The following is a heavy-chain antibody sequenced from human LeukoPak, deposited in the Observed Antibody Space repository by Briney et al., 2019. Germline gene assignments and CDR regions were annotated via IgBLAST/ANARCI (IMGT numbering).Heavy chain of an antibody. CDR1: GFTFSDYY. CDR2: ISSSGSTI. Sequence: GGSLRLSCAASGFTFSDYYMSWIRQDPGKGLEWVSYISSSGSTIYYADSVKGRFTISRDNAKNSLYLQMNSLRAEDTAVYYCARERDYPSVYFDYWGQGTLVTVSS. V-gene: IGHV3-11*04. D-gene: IGHD4-11*01. CDR3: ARERDYPSVYFDY. J-gene: IGHJ4*02.